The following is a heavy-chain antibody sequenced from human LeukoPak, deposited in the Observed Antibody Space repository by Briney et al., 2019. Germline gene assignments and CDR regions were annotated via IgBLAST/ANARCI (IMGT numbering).Heavy chain of an antibody. D-gene: IGHD6-6*01. CDR1: GFTFSNYA. V-gene: IGHV3-23*01. J-gene: IGHJ4*02. Sequence: GGSLRLSCAASGFTFSNYAMAWVRQAPGKGLEWVSGIGGSGGSTYYADSVKGRFTISRDNSNNALYLQMDSLRAEDTAVYYCANWIGSSSRDYWGQGTLVTVSS. CDR3: ANWIGSSSRDY. CDR2: IGGSGGST.